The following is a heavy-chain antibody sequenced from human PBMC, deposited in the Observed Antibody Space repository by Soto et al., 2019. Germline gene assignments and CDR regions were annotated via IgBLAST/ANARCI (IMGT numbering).Heavy chain of an antibody. J-gene: IGHJ2*01. CDR1: GYTFTHYG. Sequence: QVQLVQSGAEVKKPGDSVKVSCKASGYTFTHYGITWVRQAPGQGLEWMGWINSFSGDTNYPQKLQGRLTMTTDTYTNTVYMELRNLRSDDTAVYYCARDLHSGGKYWYFDIWGRGTLVTVSS. D-gene: IGHD2-15*01. V-gene: IGHV1-18*01. CDR3: ARDLHSGGKYWYFDI. CDR2: INSFSGDT.